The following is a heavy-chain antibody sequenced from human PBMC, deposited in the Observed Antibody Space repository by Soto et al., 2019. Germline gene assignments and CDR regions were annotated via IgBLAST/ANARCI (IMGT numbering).Heavy chain of an antibody. CDR2: IKSKTDGGTT. D-gene: IGHD3-10*01. J-gene: IGHJ5*02. V-gene: IGHV3-15*01. CDR3: ARDFMGALAFDP. Sequence: EVQLVESGGGLVKPGGSLRLSCAASGFTFNNAWMSWVRQAPGKGLEWVGRIKSKTDGGTTDYAAPVKGRFTISRDDSKNTLYLQMNSLKTEDTAVYYCARDFMGALAFDPWGQGTLVTVSS. CDR1: GFTFNNAW.